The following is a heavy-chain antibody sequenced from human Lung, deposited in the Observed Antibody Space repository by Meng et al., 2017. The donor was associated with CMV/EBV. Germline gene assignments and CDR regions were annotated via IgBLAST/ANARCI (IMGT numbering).Heavy chain of an antibody. D-gene: IGHD1-20*01. CDR1: GYSISSGYY. CDR3: ARDNWNDDEKLFEY. V-gene: IGHV4-38-2*02. Sequence: LXCTVSGYSISSGYYWGWIRQPPGKGLEWIGSIYHSGSTYYNPSLKSRVTISVDTYKNQFSLQLSSVTAADTAVYYCARDNWNDDEKLFEYWGPGKXVNGAS. J-gene: IGHJ4*02. CDR2: IYHSGST.